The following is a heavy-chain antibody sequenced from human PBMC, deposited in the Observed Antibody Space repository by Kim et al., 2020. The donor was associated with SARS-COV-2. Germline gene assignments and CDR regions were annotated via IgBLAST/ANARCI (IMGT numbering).Heavy chain of an antibody. J-gene: IGHJ5*02. D-gene: IGHD2-2*01. Sequence: ASVKVSCKASGYTFTSNPVNWVRQAPGQGLEWMGWINTKTGNPSYARGFTGHFVFSLDTSVSSAYLQISSLKAEDTAIYYCARGPGPVDPWGQGTLVTVSS. V-gene: IGHV7-4-1*02. CDR3: ARGPGPVDP. CDR2: INTKTGNP. CDR1: GYTFTSNP.